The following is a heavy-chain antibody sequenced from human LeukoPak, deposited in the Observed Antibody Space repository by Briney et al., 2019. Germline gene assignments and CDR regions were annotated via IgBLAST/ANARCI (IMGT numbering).Heavy chain of an antibody. J-gene: IGHJ4*02. CDR1: GGTFSSYA. D-gene: IGHD4-17*01. V-gene: IGHV1-69*13. CDR3: ARGYYGDYVYGY. Sequence: ASVKVSCKASGGTFSSYAISWVRQAPGQGLEWMGGIIPIFGTANYAQKFQGRVTITADESTSTAYMELSSLRSEDTAVYYCARGYYGDYVYGYWGQGTLVTVSS. CDR2: IIPIFGTA.